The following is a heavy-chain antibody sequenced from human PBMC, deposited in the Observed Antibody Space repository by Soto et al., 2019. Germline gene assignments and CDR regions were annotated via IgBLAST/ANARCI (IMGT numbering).Heavy chain of an antibody. Sequence: QVQLQESGPGLVKPSQTLSLTCTVSGGSISSGDYYWSWIRQPPGKGLEWIGYIYYSGSTYYNPSLQSRVTISVDTSKNQFSLKLSSVTAADTAVYYCAKEPVSITIFGVNGMDVWGQGTTVTVSS. CDR2: IYYSGST. V-gene: IGHV4-30-4*01. D-gene: IGHD3-3*01. J-gene: IGHJ6*02. CDR3: AKEPVSITIFGVNGMDV. CDR1: GGSISSGDYY.